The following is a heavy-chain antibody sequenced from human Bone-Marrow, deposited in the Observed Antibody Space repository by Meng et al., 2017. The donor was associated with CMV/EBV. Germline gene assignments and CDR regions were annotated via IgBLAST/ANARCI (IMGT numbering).Heavy chain of an antibody. Sequence: GGSLRLSCTASGLRVRDNAVDWVRQAPGKGLEWVSYIYSDGMTKWYAGSVRGRFTISRDNSKNTLYLQMNSLRAEDTAVYYCARSGDGYSFGYYGMDVWGQGTTVTVSS. D-gene: IGHD5-24*01. CDR2: IYSDGMTK. CDR3: ARSGDGYSFGYYGMDV. J-gene: IGHJ6*02. V-gene: IGHV3-30*19. CDR1: GLRVRDNA.